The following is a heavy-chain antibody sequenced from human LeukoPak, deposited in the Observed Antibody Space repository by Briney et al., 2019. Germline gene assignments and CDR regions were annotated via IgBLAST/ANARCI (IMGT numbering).Heavy chain of an antibody. CDR3: ARQDYGGYGLHTDY. CDR2: ISSSSSTI. J-gene: IGHJ4*02. CDR1: GFTFSSYS. V-gene: IGHV3-48*01. D-gene: IGHD5-12*01. Sequence: GGSLRLSCAASGFTFSSYSMNWVRQAPGKGLEWVSYISSSSSTIFYAASVKGRFTISRDNAKNLLFLQMNSLRAEDTAVYYCARQDYGGYGLHTDYWGQGTLVTVSS.